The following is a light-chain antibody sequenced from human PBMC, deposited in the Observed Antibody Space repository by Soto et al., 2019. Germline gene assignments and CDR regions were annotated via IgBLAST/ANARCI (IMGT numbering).Light chain of an antibody. CDR3: HHYNNWPPRNT. J-gene: IGKJ2*01. CDR1: QSVSSN. V-gene: IGKV3-15*01. Sequence: EIVMTQSPATLPLSPGERATLSCRASQSVSSNLVWYLQKPGQAPRLLIYDTSTRATNVPARFTGSGSETEFTLTISGMQSEDFGIYYCHHYNNWPPRNTFGQGTKLEIK. CDR2: DTS.